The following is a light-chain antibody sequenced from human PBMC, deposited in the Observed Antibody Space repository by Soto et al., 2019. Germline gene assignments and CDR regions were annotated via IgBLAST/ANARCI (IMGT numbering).Light chain of an antibody. CDR2: EVS. V-gene: IGLV2-8*01. Sequence: QSALTQPPSASGSPGQSVTISCTGTSSDVGAYKYVSWYQQYPGKAPKLMIYEVSKRPSGVPDRSSGSKSGNTASLTVSGLQAEDEADYYCTSYVGSNIWVFGGGTQLTVL. CDR1: SSDVGAYKY. CDR3: TSYVGSNIWV. J-gene: IGLJ3*02.